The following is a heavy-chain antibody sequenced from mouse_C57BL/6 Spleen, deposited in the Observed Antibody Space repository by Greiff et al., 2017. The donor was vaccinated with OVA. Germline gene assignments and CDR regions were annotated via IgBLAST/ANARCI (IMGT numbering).Heavy chain of an antibody. J-gene: IGHJ4*01. CDR1: GYAFSSSW. V-gene: IGHV1-82*01. Sequence: QVQLKQSGPELVKPGASVKISCKASGYAFSSSWMNWVKQRPGKGLEWIGRISPGDGDTNYNGKFKGKATLTADKSSRTAYMQLSSLTSVYSAFYFCSRKGYYYYCVWYAMDSCGQGTSVTFSS. CDR3: SRKGYYYYCVWYAMDS. D-gene: IGHD2-4*01. CDR2: ISPGDGDT.